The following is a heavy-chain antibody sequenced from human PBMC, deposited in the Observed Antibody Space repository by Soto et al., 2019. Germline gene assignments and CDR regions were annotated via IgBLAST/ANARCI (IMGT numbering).Heavy chain of an antibody. D-gene: IGHD5-18*01. CDR1: GYTFTGYY. CDR2: IIPILGIA. CDR3: ARDREYSYGYSTLYYYYGMDV. V-gene: IGHV1-69*04. J-gene: IGHJ6*02. Sequence: GASVKVSCKASGYTFTGYYMHWVRQAPGQGLEWMGRIIPILGIANYAQKFQGRVTITADKSASTAYMELSSLTSEDTAVYYCARDREYSYGYSTLYYYYGMDVWGQGTTVTVSS.